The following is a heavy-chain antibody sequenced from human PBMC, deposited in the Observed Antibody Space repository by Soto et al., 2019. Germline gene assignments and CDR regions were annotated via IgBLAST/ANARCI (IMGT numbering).Heavy chain of an antibody. CDR3: ARRAASEKKDYYFDY. J-gene: IGHJ4*02. CDR1: GYSFISYW. D-gene: IGHD6-25*01. CDR2: IYPGDSDV. V-gene: IGHV5-51*01. Sequence: GESLKISCKGSGYSFISYWIGWVRQMPGKGLEWMGIIYPGDSDVTYSPSFQGQVTISADKSSSTAYLQWSSLKASDTAMYYCARRAASEKKDYYFDYWGQGTLVTVSS.